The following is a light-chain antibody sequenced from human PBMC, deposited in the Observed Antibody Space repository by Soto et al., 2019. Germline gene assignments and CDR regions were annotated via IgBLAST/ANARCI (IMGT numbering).Light chain of an antibody. CDR3: SSYTNANSLV. Sequence: QSVLTQPASVSGSPGQSITISCTVTSRDVGGSNSVSWYQQHPDKAPQLMIFDVSNRHSGISDRFSGSKSGNTASLTISGLQAEDEADYYCSSYTNANSLVFGGGTKLTVL. V-gene: IGLV2-14*03. CDR1: SRDVGGSNS. CDR2: DVS. J-gene: IGLJ2*01.